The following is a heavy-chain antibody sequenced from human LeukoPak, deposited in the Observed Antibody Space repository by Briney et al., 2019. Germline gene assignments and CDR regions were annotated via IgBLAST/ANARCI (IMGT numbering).Heavy chain of an antibody. CDR1: GFTFSSYG. D-gene: IGHD4-23*01. V-gene: IGHV3-30*18. Sequence: GRSLRLSCAASGFTFSSYGMHWVRQAPGKGLEWVAFISYDGSNKYYADSVKGRFTISRDNSKNTLYLQMNSLRAEDTAVYYCAKVITVVTPDYWGQGTLVTVSS. CDR3: AKVITVVTPDY. CDR2: ISYDGSNK. J-gene: IGHJ4*02.